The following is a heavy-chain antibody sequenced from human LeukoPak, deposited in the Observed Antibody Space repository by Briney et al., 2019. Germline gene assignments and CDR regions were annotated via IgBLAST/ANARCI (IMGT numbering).Heavy chain of an antibody. V-gene: IGHV4-59*01. J-gene: IGHJ3*02. Sequence: PSETLSLTCTVSGGSISSYYWSWIRQPPGKGLEWIGYIYYSGSTNYNPSLKSRVTISVDTSKNQFSLKLSSVTAADTAVYYCARRNGYTKGGAFDIWGQGTMVTVSS. CDR3: ARRNGYTKGGAFDI. D-gene: IGHD6-13*01. CDR1: GGSISSYY. CDR2: IYYSGST.